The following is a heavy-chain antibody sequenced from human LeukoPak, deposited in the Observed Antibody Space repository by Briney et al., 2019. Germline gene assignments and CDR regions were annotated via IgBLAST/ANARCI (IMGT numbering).Heavy chain of an antibody. CDR3: ARAAYIKYYDILTGYNQAFDI. D-gene: IGHD3-9*01. Sequence: SETLSLTCTVSGGSISSYYWSWIRQPPGKGLEWIGYIYYSGSTNYNPSLKSRVTISVDTSKNQFSLKLSSVTAADTAVYYCARAAYIKYYDILTGYNQAFDIWGQGTMVNVSS. J-gene: IGHJ3*02. V-gene: IGHV4-59*01. CDR2: IYYSGST. CDR1: GGSISSYY.